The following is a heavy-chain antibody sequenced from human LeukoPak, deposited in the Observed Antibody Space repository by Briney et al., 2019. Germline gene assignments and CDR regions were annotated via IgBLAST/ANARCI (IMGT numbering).Heavy chain of an antibody. CDR3: ASSGWSSYYFDY. J-gene: IGHJ4*02. Sequence: GGSLRLSCVASGFTFDDYAMHWVRQAPGKGLEWVSGISWNSGSTGYADSVKGRFTISRDNAKNSLYLQMNSLRAEDTALYYCASSGWSSYYFDYWGQGTLVTVSS. CDR1: GFTFDDYA. V-gene: IGHV3-9*01. CDR2: ISWNSGST. D-gene: IGHD6-19*01.